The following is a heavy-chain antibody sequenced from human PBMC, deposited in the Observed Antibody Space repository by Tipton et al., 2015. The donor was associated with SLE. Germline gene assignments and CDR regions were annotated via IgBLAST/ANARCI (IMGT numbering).Heavy chain of an antibody. CDR3: AKDSHYNWLISGNWFDP. D-gene: IGHD3-9*01. CDR2: VYSSGST. J-gene: IGHJ5*02. Sequence: TLSLTCTVSDDSISSGDYYWSWIRQPAGKGLEWIGRVYSSGSTDYNPSLESRVTMSIDTSKNEFSLKLRSVTAADTAIYHCAKDSHYNWLISGNWFDPWGQGSLVTVSS. CDR1: DDSISSGDYY. V-gene: IGHV4-61*02.